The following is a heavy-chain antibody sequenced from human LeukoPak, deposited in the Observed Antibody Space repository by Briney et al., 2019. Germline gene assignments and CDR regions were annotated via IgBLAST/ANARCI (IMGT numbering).Heavy chain of an antibody. CDR1: GFTFSSYS. J-gene: IGHJ4*02. CDR3: AKERASRLPFDY. V-gene: IGHV3-23*01. CDR2: ISASGGNT. Sequence: PGGSLRLSCAASGFTFSSYSMNWVRQAPGKGLEWVTAISASGGNTYYADSVKGRLTISRDNAKDTLYLQMNSLRAEDTALYYCAKERASRLPFDYWGQGTLVTVSS. D-gene: IGHD6-25*01.